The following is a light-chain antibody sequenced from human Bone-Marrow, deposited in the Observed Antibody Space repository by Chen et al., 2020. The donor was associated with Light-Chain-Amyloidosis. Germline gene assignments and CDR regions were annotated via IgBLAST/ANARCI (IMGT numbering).Light chain of an antibody. CDR3: SSYTITNTLV. Sequence: QSSLSQPASVSGSPGQSFPISSTGTSSDVGGDNHVSWYQQHPDNAPKLMIYEVTNRPSWFPDRFSGSKSDNTASLTISGLQTEDEADYFCSSYTITNTLVFGSGTRVTVL. CDR1: SSDVGGDNH. V-gene: IGLV2-14*01. J-gene: IGLJ1*01. CDR2: EVT.